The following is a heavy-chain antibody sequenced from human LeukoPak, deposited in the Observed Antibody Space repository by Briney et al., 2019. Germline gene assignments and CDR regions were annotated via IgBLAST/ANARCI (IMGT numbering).Heavy chain of an antibody. CDR3: ARDNYYDSSGYFDY. CDR1: GGSISSGGYY. D-gene: IGHD3-22*01. Sequence: SQTLSLTCTVSGGSISSGGYYWSWIRQHPGKGLEWIGYIYYSGSTYYNPSLKSRVTISVDTSKNQFSLRLSPVTAADTAVYYCARDNYYDSSGYFDYWGQGTLVTVSS. V-gene: IGHV4-31*03. CDR2: IYYSGST. J-gene: IGHJ4*02.